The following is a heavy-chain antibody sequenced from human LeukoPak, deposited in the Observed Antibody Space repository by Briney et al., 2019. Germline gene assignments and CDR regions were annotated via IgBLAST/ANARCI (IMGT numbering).Heavy chain of an antibody. CDR2: IYHTGST. CDR1: SYSITNHYY. CDR3: AVKRGYFDY. Sequence: SETLSLTCTVSSYSITNHYYWVWIRQPPGKGLEWIGSIYHTGSTYYNPSLKSRVTISVDTSKNQFSLKLSSVTAADTAVYYCAVKRGYFDYWGQGTLVTVSS. V-gene: IGHV4-38-2*02. J-gene: IGHJ4*02.